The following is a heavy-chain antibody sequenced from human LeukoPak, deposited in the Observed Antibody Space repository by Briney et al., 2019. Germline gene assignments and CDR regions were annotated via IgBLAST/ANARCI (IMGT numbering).Heavy chain of an antibody. V-gene: IGHV3-23*01. J-gene: IGHJ4*02. D-gene: IGHD5-18*01. CDR3: AKRDGYSYGYLDY. Sequence: PGGSLRLSCAASGLTFSHYVMSWVRQAPGRGLDWVSANSGSGGSTYYADSVKGRFTIYRENSNNTLYLQMNSLRAEDTAVYYCAKRDGYSYGYLDYWGQGTLVTVSS. CDR1: GLTFSHYV. CDR2: NSGSGGST.